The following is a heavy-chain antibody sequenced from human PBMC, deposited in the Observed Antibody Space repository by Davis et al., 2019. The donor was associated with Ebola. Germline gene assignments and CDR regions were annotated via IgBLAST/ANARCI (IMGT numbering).Heavy chain of an antibody. V-gene: IGHV4-31*03. D-gene: IGHD3-16*01. CDR3: ARRGYDYVWGARGAFDI. Sequence: PSETLSLTCTVSGGSISSGGYYWSWIRQHPGKGLEWIGYIYYSGSTYYNPSLKSRVTISVDTSKNQFSLKLSSVTAADTAVYYCARRGYDYVWGARGAFDIWGQGTMVTVSS. CDR2: IYYSGST. J-gene: IGHJ3*02. CDR1: GGSISSGGYY.